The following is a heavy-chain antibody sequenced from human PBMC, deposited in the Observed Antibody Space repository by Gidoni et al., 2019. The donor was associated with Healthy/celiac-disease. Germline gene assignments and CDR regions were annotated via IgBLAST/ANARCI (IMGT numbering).Heavy chain of an antibody. Sequence: QLQLQESGPGLVKPSETLSLTCTLSGCSISSSSYYWGWIRQPPGKGLEWIGSIYYSGSTYYNPSLKSRVTISVDTSKNQFSLKLSSVTAADTAVYYCVIVVVPAAIFYWGQGTLVTVSS. CDR3: VIVVVPAAIFY. CDR2: IYYSGST. J-gene: IGHJ4*02. V-gene: IGHV4-39*01. D-gene: IGHD2-2*02. CDR1: GCSISSSSYY.